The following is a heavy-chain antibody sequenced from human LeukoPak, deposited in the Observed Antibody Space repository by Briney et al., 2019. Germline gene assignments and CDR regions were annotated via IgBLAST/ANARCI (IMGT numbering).Heavy chain of an antibody. J-gene: IGHJ6*02. Sequence: PGESLKISCKGSGYTFTTYWIAWLRQMPGKGLEYMGIIYPGDSDTKYSPSFQGQVTISGDKSISTAYLQWSSLKASDTAIYYCARHPLPGIQLSHMDVWGQGTTVTVSS. CDR2: IYPGDSDT. V-gene: IGHV5-51*01. CDR1: GYTFTTYW. D-gene: IGHD5-24*01. CDR3: ARHPLPGIQLSHMDV.